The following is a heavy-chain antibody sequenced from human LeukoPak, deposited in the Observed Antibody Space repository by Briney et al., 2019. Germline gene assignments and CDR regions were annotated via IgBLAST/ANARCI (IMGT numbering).Heavy chain of an antibody. V-gene: IGHV3-23*01. D-gene: IGHD2-2*01. CDR3: ANRRCTGTSRYLVY. CDR1: GFTFSSYA. J-gene: IGHJ4*02. CDR2: ITGSGDTT. Sequence: GGSLRLSCAASGFTFSSYAMSWVRQAPGKGLEWVSAITGSGDTTYYADSVKGRFAISRDNSKNTVYLQMNSLRAEDTAVYYCANRRCTGTSRYLVYWGQGTLVTVSS.